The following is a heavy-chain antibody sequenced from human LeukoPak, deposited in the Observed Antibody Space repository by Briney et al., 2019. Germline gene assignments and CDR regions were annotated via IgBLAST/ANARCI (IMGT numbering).Heavy chain of an antibody. CDR3: ARRVIESAVISERNWFDP. D-gene: IGHD3-3*02. J-gene: IGHJ5*02. CDR1: GDSISSYF. Sequence: SETLSHTCTVSGDSISSYFWSWIRQPPGKGLEWIGSIHYTGRTNYNPSLKSRVTISVDTTTNQFSLKLSSVTAADTAVYYCARRVIESAVISERNWFDPWGQGTLVTVSS. CDR2: IHYTGRT. V-gene: IGHV4-59*08.